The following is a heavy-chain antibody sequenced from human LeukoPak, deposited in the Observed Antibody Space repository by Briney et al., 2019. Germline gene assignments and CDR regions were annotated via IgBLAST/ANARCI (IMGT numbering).Heavy chain of an antibody. CDR1: GGTFSSYA. CDR3: ARRNSYYYYYGMDV. J-gene: IGHJ6*02. CDR2: IIPILGIA. V-gene: IGHV1-69*04. Sequence: SVKVSCKASGGTFSSYAISSVRQAPGQGLEWMGRIIPILGIANYAQKFQGRVTITADKSTSTAYMELSSLRSEDTAVYYCARRNSYYYYYGMDVWGQGTTVTVSS.